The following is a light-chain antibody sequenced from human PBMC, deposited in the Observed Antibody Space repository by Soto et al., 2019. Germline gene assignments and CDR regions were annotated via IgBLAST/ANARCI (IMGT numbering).Light chain of an antibody. V-gene: IGKV3-15*01. J-gene: IGKJ2*01. CDR2: GAS. CDR3: QQYINWPPYT. CDR1: QGVSTN. Sequence: EIVMTQSPATLSVSPGERATLSCRASQGVSTNLAWYQQNPGQAPRLLIYGASTRATGVPARFSGSGSGTDFTLTISSLQSEDFAVYYCQQYINWPPYTFGQGTKLEIK.